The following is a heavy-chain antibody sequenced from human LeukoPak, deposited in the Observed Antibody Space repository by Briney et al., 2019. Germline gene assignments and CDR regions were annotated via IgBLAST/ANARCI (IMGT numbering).Heavy chain of an antibody. CDR3: ARLRVTGEFYYYYYMDV. Sequence: GESLKISCKGSGYSFTSYWIGWVRQMPGKGLEGMGIIYPGDADTRYSPSFRCQVIISADKSISTPYLQWSSLKASDTAMYYCARLRVTGEFYYYYYMDVWGKGTTVTVSS. D-gene: IGHD7-27*01. J-gene: IGHJ6*03. CDR1: GYSFTSYW. V-gene: IGHV5-51*01. CDR2: IYPGDADT.